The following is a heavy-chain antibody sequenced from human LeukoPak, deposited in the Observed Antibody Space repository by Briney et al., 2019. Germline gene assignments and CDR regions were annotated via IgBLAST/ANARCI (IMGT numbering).Heavy chain of an antibody. Sequence: GGSLRLSCAASGFTFSTYAMTWVRQAPGKGLEWVSYVDKSGGSTYYADSVKGRFTISRDNSKNTLYLQMNSLRAEDTAVYYCAKGLGGYSYGYIPLDYWGQGTLVTVSS. J-gene: IGHJ4*02. CDR3: AKGLGGYSYGYIPLDY. D-gene: IGHD5-18*01. CDR2: VDKSGGST. V-gene: IGHV3-23*01. CDR1: GFTFSTYA.